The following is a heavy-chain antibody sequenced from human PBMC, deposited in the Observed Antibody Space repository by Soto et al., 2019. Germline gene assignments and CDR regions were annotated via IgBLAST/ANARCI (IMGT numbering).Heavy chain of an antibody. D-gene: IGHD1-26*01. CDR2: IIPILGIE. CDR3: ARARGADYSYYGMDV. J-gene: IGHJ6*02. CDR1: GGTFSSYT. V-gene: IGHV1-69*02. Sequence: SVKVSCKASGGTFSSYTIIWVRQAPGQGLEWMGRIIPILGIENYAQKFQDRVTITADKSTITAYMELSSLRSEDTAVYYCARARGADYSYYGMDVWGQGTTVTVSS.